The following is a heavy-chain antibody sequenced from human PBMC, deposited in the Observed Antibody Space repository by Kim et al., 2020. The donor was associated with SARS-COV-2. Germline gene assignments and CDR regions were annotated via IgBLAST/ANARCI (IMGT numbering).Heavy chain of an antibody. J-gene: IGHJ6*02. V-gene: IGHV3-30*18. CDR1: GFTFSSYG. CDR3: AKDPGSSYQLLSSYYGMDV. D-gene: IGHD2-2*01. CDR2: ISYDGSNK. Sequence: GGSLRLSCAASGFTFSSYGMHWVRQAPGKGLEWVAVISYDGSNKYYADSVKGRFTISRDNSKNTLYLQMNSLRAEDTAVYYCAKDPGSSYQLLSSYYGMDVWGQGTTVTVSS.